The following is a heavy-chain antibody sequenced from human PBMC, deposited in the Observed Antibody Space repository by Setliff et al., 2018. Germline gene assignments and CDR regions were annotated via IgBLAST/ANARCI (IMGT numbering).Heavy chain of an antibody. CDR3: AKDVVGYSSTWPKRDYFDY. Sequence: PGESLKISCAASGFTFNTYAMGWVRQPPGKGLEWVSSISDTAIGIYYAGSVRGRFTISRDNSKKTLFLQMNSLRVEDTAIYYCAKDVVGYSSTWPKRDYFDYWGQGILVTVS. D-gene: IGHD6-13*01. J-gene: IGHJ4*01. CDR1: GFTFNTYA. V-gene: IGHV3-23*01. CDR2: ISDTAIGI.